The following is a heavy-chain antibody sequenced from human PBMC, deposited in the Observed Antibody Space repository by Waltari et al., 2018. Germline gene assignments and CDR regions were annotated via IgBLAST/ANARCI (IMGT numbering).Heavy chain of an antibody. CDR3: ARPHYYGSGSYRYYYGMDV. Sequence: QVQLVQSGAEVKKPGASVKVSCKASGYTFTGYYMHWERQAPGQGLEWMGWINPNSGGTNYAQKFQGRVTMTRDTSISTAYMELSRLRSDDTAVYYCARPHYYGSGSYRYYYGMDVWGQGTTVTVSS. V-gene: IGHV1-2*02. J-gene: IGHJ6*02. CDR2: INPNSGGT. D-gene: IGHD3-10*01. CDR1: GYTFTGYY.